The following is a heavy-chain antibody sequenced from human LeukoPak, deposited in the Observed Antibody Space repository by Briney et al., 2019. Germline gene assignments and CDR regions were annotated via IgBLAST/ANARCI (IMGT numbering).Heavy chain of an antibody. D-gene: IGHD1-1*01. CDR3: ARGGTTFEH. J-gene: IGHJ4*02. CDR2: ISSNGGST. CDR1: GFIFSNYA. Sequence: GGSLRLSCAASGFIFSNYAMHWVRQAPGKGLEYVSGISSNGGSTYYANSVKGRFTISRDNSKKTVYLQMGSLRAEDKAVYYCARGGTTFEHWGQGTLVTVSS. V-gene: IGHV3-64*01.